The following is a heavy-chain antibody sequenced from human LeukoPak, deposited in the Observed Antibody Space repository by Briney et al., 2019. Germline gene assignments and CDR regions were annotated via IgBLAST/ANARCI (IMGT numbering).Heavy chain of an antibody. CDR3: ARGSVGSSSWYKGLDY. CDR1: GDSVSSNSAA. J-gene: IGHJ4*02. CDR2: SYYRSKGYN. D-gene: IGHD6-13*01. V-gene: IGHV6-1*01. Sequence: SQTLSLTCAISGDSVSSNSAAWNWIRQSPSRGLEWLGRSYYRSKGYNDYAVSVKSRITINPDTPKNQFSPQLNSVTPEDTAVYYCARGSVGSSSWYKGLDYWGQGTLVTVSS.